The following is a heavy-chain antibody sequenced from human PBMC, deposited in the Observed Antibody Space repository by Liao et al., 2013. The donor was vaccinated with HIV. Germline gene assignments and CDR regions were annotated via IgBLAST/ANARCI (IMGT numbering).Heavy chain of an antibody. Sequence: QVQLQESGPGLVKPSETLSLTCTVSGGSISSYYWSWIRQPPGKGLEWIGEINHSGSTNYNPSLKSRVTISVDTSKNHFSLKLSSVAAADTAVYYCARSHGYYFDDWGQGTLVTVSS. V-gene: IGHV4-59*12. CDR3: ARSHGYYFDD. CDR2: INHSGST. J-gene: IGHJ4*02. CDR1: GGSISSYY.